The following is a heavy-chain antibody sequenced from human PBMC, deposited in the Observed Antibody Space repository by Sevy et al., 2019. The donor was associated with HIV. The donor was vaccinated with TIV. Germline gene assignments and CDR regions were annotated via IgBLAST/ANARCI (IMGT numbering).Heavy chain of an antibody. CDR2: IHYSGST. J-gene: IGHJ4*02. CDR1: GDSISSYY. Sequence: SETLSLTCTVSGDSISSYYWSWMRQPPGKGLEWIGYIHYSGSTNYNPSLKSRVTISVDTSKSQFSLNLNSVTAADMAVYFCARASGQSTSSRYFDFWGQGTLVTVSS. CDR3: ARASGQSTSSRYFDF. D-gene: IGHD6-6*01. V-gene: IGHV4-59*01.